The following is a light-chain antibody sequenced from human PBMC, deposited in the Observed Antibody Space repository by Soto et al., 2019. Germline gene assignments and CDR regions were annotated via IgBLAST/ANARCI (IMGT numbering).Light chain of an antibody. CDR2: AAS. CDR3: QQSYSTSWT. Sequence: DIQMTQSPSSLSASVGDRVTITCRASQSINSYLNWYQQQPGKAPKLLIYAASSLQSGVLSRFSGSGSVTDFTLTISSLQPEDSATYYCQQSYSTSWTFGQGTKVDI. V-gene: IGKV1-39*01. J-gene: IGKJ1*01. CDR1: QSINSY.